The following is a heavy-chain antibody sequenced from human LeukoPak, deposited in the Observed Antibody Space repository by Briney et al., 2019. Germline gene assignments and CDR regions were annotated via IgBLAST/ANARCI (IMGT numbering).Heavy chain of an antibody. CDR2: ISYDGSNK. CDR1: GFTFSSYA. J-gene: IGHJ4*02. CDR3: AKGPEQQLVKEVVFDY. V-gene: IGHV3-30-3*01. D-gene: IGHD6-13*01. Sequence: QPGGSLRLSCTASGFTFSSYAMHWVRQAPGKGLEWVAVISYDGSNKYYADSVKGRFTISRDNSKNTLYLQMNSLRAEDTAVYYCAKGPEQQLVKEVVFDYWGQGTLVAVSS.